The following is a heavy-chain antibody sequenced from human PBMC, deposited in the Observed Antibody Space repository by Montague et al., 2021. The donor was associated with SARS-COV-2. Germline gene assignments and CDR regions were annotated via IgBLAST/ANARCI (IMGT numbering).Heavy chain of an antibody. CDR3: ARNPHRTYFFGSGLYLLNHAFDN. D-gene: IGHD3-10*01. CDR2: INYDGSET. Sequence: SLRLSCAASGFTLYAYWMNWVRQAPGKGLEWVANINYDGSETYYVGSVKGRFTISRDNANNALHLQMNNLRAADTAVYFCARNPHRTYFFGSGLYLLNHAFDNGGPGTLGTVSS. CDR1: GFTLYAYW. V-gene: IGHV3-7*01. J-gene: IGHJ4*02.